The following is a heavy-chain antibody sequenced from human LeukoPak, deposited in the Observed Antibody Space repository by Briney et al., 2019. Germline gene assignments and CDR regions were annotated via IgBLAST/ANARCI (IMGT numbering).Heavy chain of an antibody. D-gene: IGHD3-9*01. J-gene: IGHJ4*02. CDR1: GYSFTSYW. V-gene: IGHV5-51*01. CDR3: ARTYYDILTGYYPFDY. CDR2: IFPGDSDT. Sequence: GESLQISCKGSGYSFTSYWIGWARPMPGKGPEWMGIIFPGDSDTRYSPSFQGQATISADKSISTAYLQWSSLKASDTAMYYCARTYYDILTGYYPFDYWGQGTLVTVSS.